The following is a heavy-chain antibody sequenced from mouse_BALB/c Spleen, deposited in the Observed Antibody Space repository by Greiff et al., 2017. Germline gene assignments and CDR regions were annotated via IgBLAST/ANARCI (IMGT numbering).Heavy chain of an antibody. J-gene: IGHJ2*01. CDR3: TRWGITTSDY. V-gene: IGHV1S22*01. Sequence: LQQPGSELVRPGASVKLSCKASGYTFTSYWMHWVKQRPGQGLEWIGNIYPGSGSTNYDEKFKSKATLTVDTSSSTAYMQLSSLTSEDSAVYYCTRWGITTSDYWGQGTTRTVAS. D-gene: IGHD1-2*01. CDR1: GYTFTSYW. CDR2: IYPGSGST.